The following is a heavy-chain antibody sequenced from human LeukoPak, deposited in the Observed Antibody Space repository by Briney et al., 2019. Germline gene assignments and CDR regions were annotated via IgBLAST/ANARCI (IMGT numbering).Heavy chain of an antibody. J-gene: IGHJ4*02. CDR2: ISFDGSDK. V-gene: IGHV3-30*04. CDR3: ARDLDSSGYYYAY. D-gene: IGHD3-22*01. CDR1: GFTFSSFA. Sequence: GGSLRLSCAASGFTFSSFAMHWVRQAPGKGLEWVAVISFDGSDKYYAEAVKGRFTISRDNSENTAYLQMNSLRAEDTAVYYCARDLDSSGYYYAYWGQGSLVTVS.